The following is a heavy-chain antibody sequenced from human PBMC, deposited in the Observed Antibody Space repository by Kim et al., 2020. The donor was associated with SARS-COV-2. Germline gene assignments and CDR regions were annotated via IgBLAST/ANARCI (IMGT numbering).Heavy chain of an antibody. D-gene: IGHD6-6*01. J-gene: IGHJ4*02. CDR2: IYYSGST. Sequence: SETLSLTCTVSGGSISSGDYYWSWIRQPPGKGLEWIGYIYYSGSTYYNPSLKSRVTISVDTSKNQFSLKLSSVTAADTAVYYCARDAGYSSSSRYYFDYWGQGTLVTVSS. CDR1: GGSISSGDYY. V-gene: IGHV4-30-4*01. CDR3: ARDAGYSSSSRYYFDY.